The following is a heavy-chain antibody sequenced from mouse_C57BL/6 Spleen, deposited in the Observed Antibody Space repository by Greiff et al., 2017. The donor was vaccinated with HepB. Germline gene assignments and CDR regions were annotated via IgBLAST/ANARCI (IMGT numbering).Heavy chain of an antibody. J-gene: IGHJ4*01. CDR1: GYAFTNYL. V-gene: IGHV1-54*01. CDR2: INPGSGGT. CDR3: ARGAITTAAYYAMDY. D-gene: IGHD2-4*01. Sequence: QVQLQQSGAELVRPGTSVKVSCKASGYAFTNYLIEWVKQRPGQGLEWIGVINPGSGGTNYNEKFKGKATLTADKSSSTAYMQLSSLTSEDSAVYFCARGAITTAAYYAMDYGGQGTSVTVSS.